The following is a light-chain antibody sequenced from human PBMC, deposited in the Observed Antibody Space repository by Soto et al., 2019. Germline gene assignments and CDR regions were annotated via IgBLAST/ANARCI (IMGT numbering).Light chain of an antibody. CDR2: WAS. CDR1: QSVLYSSNNKNY. Sequence: DIVMTQSPDSLAVSLGERATINCKSSQSVLYSSNNKNYLAWYQQRPGQPPKLLIYWASTRESGVPDRFSGSGSGTYFTLTITSLQAEDVAVYYCQQYASTPPTFGQGTKLEIK. J-gene: IGKJ2*01. CDR3: QQYASTPPT. V-gene: IGKV4-1*01.